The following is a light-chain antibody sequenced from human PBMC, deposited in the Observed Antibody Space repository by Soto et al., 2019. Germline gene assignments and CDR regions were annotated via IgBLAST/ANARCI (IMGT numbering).Light chain of an antibody. J-gene: IGLJ3*02. CDR1: TGAVTSDYY. V-gene: IGLV7-43*01. CDR2: STF. CDR3: LLYYDGAWV. Sequence: QAVVTQEPSLTVSPGGTVTLTCASSTGAVTSDYYANWFQQKLGQAPRALIYSTFNKQSWTPARFSGSLLGGKAALTLSGVQPEDVADYYCLLYYDGAWVFGGGTKLTVL.